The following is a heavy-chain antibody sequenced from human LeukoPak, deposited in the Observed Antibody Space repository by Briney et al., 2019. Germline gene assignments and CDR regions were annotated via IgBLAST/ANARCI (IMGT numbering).Heavy chain of an antibody. Sequence: PSETLSLTCTVSGGSISSSSYYWGWIRQPPGKGLEWIGSIYYSGSTYYNPSLKGRVTISVDTSKNQFSLKLSSVTAADTAVYYCARGGVYSSGWYVWGYYFDYWGQGTLVTVSS. CDR3: ARGGVYSSGWYVWGYYFDY. CDR1: GGSISSSSYY. CDR2: IYYSGST. V-gene: IGHV4-39*07. D-gene: IGHD6-19*01. J-gene: IGHJ4*02.